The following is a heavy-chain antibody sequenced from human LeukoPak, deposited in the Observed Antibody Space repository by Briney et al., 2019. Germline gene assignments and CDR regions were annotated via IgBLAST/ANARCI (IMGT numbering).Heavy chain of an antibody. Sequence: PSETLSLTCTVSGYSISSGYYWGWIRQPPGKGLEWIGSIYHSGSTYYNPSLKSRVTISVDTSKNQFSLKLSSVTAADTAVYYCARSASQNFDWFSFDYWGQGTLVTVSS. D-gene: IGHD3-9*01. CDR2: IYHSGST. CDR1: GYSISSGYY. J-gene: IGHJ4*02. CDR3: ARSASQNFDWFSFDY. V-gene: IGHV4-38-2*02.